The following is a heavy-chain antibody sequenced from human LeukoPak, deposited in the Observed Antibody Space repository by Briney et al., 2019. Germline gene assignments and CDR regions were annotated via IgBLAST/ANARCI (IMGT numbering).Heavy chain of an antibody. V-gene: IGHV3-23*01. CDR2: ISGSGGNT. CDR3: ARIPFVGCGSDCFDD. CDR1: GFTFSSYA. Sequence: GGSLRLSCAASGFTFSSYAMSWVLQAPGKGLEWVSAISGSGGNTYYADSVKGRFTISRDNSKNTLYLQMDSLRAEDTAVYYCARIPFVGCGSDCFDDWGQGTLVTVSS. J-gene: IGHJ4*02. D-gene: IGHD3-10*01.